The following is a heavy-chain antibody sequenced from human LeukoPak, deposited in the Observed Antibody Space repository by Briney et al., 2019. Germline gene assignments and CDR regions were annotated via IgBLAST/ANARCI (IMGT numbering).Heavy chain of an antibody. CDR3: ARHRGYSYGYQDY. Sequence: SETLSLTCTVSGGSISSTGYYWGWIRQPPGKGLEWIGSIYRSGSAYYKPSLTSRVTMSVDTSKNQFSLKLSSVTASDTAVYYCARHRGYSYGYQDYWGKGTLVTVSS. CDR2: IYRSGSA. D-gene: IGHD5-18*01. CDR1: GGSISSTGYY. J-gene: IGHJ4*02. V-gene: IGHV4-39*01.